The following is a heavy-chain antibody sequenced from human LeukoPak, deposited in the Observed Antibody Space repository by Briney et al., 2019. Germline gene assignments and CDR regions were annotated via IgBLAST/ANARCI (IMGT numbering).Heavy chain of an antibody. CDR1: GDSVSSNKAI. Sequence: SQTLSLTCAISGDSVSSNKAIWHWIRQSPSRGLEWLGRTYYRSKWYNDDALSVKSRITISPVTSKNQFSLQLNSVTPEDTAVYYCARAPAGPYGYFEYWGQGTLVTVSS. D-gene: IGHD2-2*01. J-gene: IGHJ4*02. CDR2: TYYRSKWYN. CDR3: ARAPAGPYGYFEY. V-gene: IGHV6-1*01.